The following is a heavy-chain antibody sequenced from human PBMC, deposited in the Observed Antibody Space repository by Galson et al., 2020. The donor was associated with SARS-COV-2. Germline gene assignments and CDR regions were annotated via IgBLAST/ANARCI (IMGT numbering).Heavy chain of an antibody. CDR2: VDWEDDK. Sequence: SGPTLVKPTQTLTLTCTFSGFSLSTTGMRVSWFRQPPGKALEWLSAVDWEDDKYYSPSLKTRLTISKDTSKNQVVPTMTNMDFVDTATYYCARSDYRLLEGSWFDPWGQGALVTVAS. J-gene: IGHJ5*02. CDR3: ARSDYRLLEGSWFDP. V-gene: IGHV2-70*13. D-gene: IGHD2-2*01. CDR1: GFSLSTTGMR.